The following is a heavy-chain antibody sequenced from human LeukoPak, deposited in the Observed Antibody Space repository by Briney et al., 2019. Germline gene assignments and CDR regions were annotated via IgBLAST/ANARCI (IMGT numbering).Heavy chain of an antibody. CDR1: GDSISSYY. J-gene: IGHJ4*02. CDR2: IYYSGST. Sequence: SETLSLTCTVSGDSISSYYWSWIRRPPGKRLEWIGYIYYSGSTNYNPSLKSRLTISLDTSKNQFSLKLSSVTAADTAVYYCARVLNPWFGEFAFDYWGQGALVIVSS. V-gene: IGHV4-59*01. CDR3: ARVLNPWFGEFAFDY. D-gene: IGHD3-10*01.